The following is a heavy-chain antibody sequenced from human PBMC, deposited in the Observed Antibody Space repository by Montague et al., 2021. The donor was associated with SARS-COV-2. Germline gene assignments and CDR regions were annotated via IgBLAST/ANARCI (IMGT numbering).Heavy chain of an antibody. CDR3: ARQGRDGYNTYYFDY. V-gene: IGHV4-39*01. J-gene: IGHJ4*02. CDR1: GGSISSSSYY. Sequence: SETLSLTCTVSGGSISSSSYYWGWLRQPPGKGLEWIGSIYYSGSTYYNPSLKGRVTISVDTSKNQFSLKLSSVTAADTAVYYCARQGRDGYNTYYFDYWGQGTLVTVSS. CDR2: IYYSGST. D-gene: IGHD5-24*01.